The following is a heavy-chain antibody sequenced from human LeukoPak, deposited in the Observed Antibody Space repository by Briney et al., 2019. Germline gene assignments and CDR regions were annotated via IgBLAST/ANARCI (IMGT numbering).Heavy chain of an antibody. CDR2: ISSGSDYI. V-gene: IGHV3-21*01. CDR1: GFTFSSYT. D-gene: IGHD4-23*01. Sequence: GGSLRLSCAASGFTFSSYTMNWVRQAPGKGLEWVSSISSGSDYIYYADSVRGRFTISRDNAKNSLYLQMNSLRAEDTAVYYCARDVSYGGTVLWGQGTLVTVSS. CDR3: ARDVSYGGTVL. J-gene: IGHJ4*02.